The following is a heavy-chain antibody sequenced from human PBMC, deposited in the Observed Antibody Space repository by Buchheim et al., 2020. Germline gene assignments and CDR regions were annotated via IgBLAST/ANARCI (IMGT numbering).Heavy chain of an antibody. J-gene: IGHJ6*02. Sequence: QVRLQQWGAGLLKPSETLSLTCAVYGGSFSGYYWSWIRQPPGKGLEWIGEINHSGSTNYNPSLKSRVTISVDTSKNQFSLKLSSVTAADTAVYYCARGWVYGDPRFRGYYYYYGMDVWGQGTT. CDR2: INHSGST. V-gene: IGHV4-34*01. D-gene: IGHD4-17*01. CDR3: ARGWVYGDPRFRGYYYYYGMDV. CDR1: GGSFSGYY.